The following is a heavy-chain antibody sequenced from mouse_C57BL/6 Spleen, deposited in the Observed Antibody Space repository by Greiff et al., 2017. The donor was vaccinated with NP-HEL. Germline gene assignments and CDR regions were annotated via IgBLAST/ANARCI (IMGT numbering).Heavy chain of an antibody. CDR1: GYSFTGYY. J-gene: IGHJ4*01. CDR2: INPSTGGT. Sequence: VQLKQSGPELVKPGASVKISCKASGYSFTGYYMHWVKQSSEKSLEWIGEINPSTGGTSYNQKFKGKATLTVDKSSSTAYMQLKSLTSEDSAVYYCARCTYDYDDAMDYWGQGTSVTVSS. V-gene: IGHV1-43*01. CDR3: ARCTYDYDDAMDY. D-gene: IGHD2-4*01.